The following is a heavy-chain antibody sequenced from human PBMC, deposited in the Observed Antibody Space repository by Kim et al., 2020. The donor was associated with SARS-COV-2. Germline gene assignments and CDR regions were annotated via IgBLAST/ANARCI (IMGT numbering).Heavy chain of an antibody. CDR2: GRT. CDR3: ARGGSYFDY. V-gene: IGHV4-59*09. Sequence: GRTNSNPSRKGRVPISIDTSKNQFSLKLSSVTAADTAVYYCARGGSYFDYWGQGTLVTVSS. J-gene: IGHJ4*02.